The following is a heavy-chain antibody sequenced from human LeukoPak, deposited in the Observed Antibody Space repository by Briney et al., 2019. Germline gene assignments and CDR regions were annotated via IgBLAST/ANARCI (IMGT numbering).Heavy chain of an antibody. V-gene: IGHV4-59*08. CDR1: GGSISPYY. CDR2: IYYSGST. Sequence: SETLSLTCTASGGSISPYYLSWIRQPPGKGLEWIGYIYYSGSTNYNPSLKSRVTISVDTSKNQFSLKLSSVTAADTAMHYCARHGGGGESYPRVFDYWGRGNLVTVSS. CDR3: ARHGGGGESYPRVFDY. J-gene: IGHJ4*02. D-gene: IGHD1-26*01.